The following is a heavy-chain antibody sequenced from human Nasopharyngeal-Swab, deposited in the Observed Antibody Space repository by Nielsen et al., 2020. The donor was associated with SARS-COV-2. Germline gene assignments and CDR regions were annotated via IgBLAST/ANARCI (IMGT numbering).Heavy chain of an antibody. CDR1: GGPISSRSSY. Sequence: SETLSLTCTVSGGPISSRSSYWGWIRQPPGKGLEWIGSIYSGNTYYTPSLESRVTLSVDTSKNQFFLKLRSVTAADTAVYYCARFRMGDSSGSYDYWGQGTLVTVSS. CDR3: ARFRMGDSSGSYDY. J-gene: IGHJ4*02. CDR2: IYSGNT. V-gene: IGHV4-39*01. D-gene: IGHD3-22*01.